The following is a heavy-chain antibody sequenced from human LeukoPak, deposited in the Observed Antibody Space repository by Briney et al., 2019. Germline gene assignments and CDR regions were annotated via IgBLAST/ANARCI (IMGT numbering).Heavy chain of an antibody. CDR1: GYSFSDNY. D-gene: IGHD4-17*01. Sequence: ASVKVSCKASGYSFSDNYMHWVRQAPGQGPEWMGWINPNSGDTEYSQKFQGRVTMTRDTSISTVYLELSRLRSDDTAVYYCAREVYGDSSFDYWGQGTLLTVSS. J-gene: IGHJ4*02. CDR3: AREVYGDSSFDY. CDR2: INPNSGDT. V-gene: IGHV1-2*02.